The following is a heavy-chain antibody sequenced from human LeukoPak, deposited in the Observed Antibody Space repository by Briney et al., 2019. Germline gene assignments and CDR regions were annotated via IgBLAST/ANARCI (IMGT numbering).Heavy chain of an antibody. CDR3: ARAKGRRYSSSWYDY. V-gene: IGHV1-2*02. CDR2: INPKSGGT. CDR1: GYTFTNYY. Sequence: ASVKVSCKASGYTFTNYYIHWVRQAPGLGFEWMGWINPKSGGTSYPQKLQGRVTMTTDTSTSTAYMELRSLRSDDTAVYYCARAKGRRYSSSWYDYWGQGTLVTVSS. D-gene: IGHD6-13*01. J-gene: IGHJ4*02.